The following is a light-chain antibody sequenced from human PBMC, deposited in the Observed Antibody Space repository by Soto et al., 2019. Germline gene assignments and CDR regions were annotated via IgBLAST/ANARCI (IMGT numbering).Light chain of an antibody. Sequence: EIVMTQSPATLSVSPGESATLSCRASQSISGNLAWYQQKPGLSPRLLIYHTSNRATGVPARFSGSGSGTEFSLNISSLQSEDFAVYYCQRYDNWPLTFGGGTKVEIK. V-gene: IGKV3-15*01. J-gene: IGKJ4*01. CDR1: QSISGN. CDR2: HTS. CDR3: QRYDNWPLT.